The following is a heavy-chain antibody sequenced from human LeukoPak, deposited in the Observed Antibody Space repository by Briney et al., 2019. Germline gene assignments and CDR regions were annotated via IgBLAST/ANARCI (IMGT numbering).Heavy chain of an antibody. D-gene: IGHD3-22*01. CDR2: ISAYNGNT. CDR1: GYTFTSYG. V-gene: IGHV1-18*01. J-gene: IGHJ4*02. Sequence: ASVKVSCKASGYTFTSYGISWVRQAPGRGLEWMGWISAYNGNTNYAQKLQGRVTMTTDTSTSTAYMELRSLRSDDTAVYYCARDTHWGGNYYDSSGYYYGDYWGQGTLVTVSS. CDR3: ARDTHWGGNYYDSSGYYYGDY.